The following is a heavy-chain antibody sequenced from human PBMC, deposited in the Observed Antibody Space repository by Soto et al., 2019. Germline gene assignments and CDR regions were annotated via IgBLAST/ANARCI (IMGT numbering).Heavy chain of an antibody. V-gene: IGHV5-51*03. CDR1: GYSFTTYW. CDR3: ARLSRPEDGFVNYMDV. D-gene: IGHD3-3*01. J-gene: IGHJ6*03. CDR2: VYPGDSDT. Sequence: EVQLVQSGAEVKKPGESLKISCEGSGYSFTTYWIAWVRQMPGKGLEWMGIVYPGDSDTRYSPSFQGQVTISADKSVTTAYLQWSSLEALDTAVYYCARLSRPEDGFVNYMDVWGKGTTVTVSS.